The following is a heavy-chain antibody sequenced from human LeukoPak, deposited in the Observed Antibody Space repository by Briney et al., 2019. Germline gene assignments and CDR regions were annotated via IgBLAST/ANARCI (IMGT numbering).Heavy chain of an antibody. J-gene: IGHJ6*02. CDR3: ARENSYGMDV. CDR1: GYTFTSYA. Sequence: ASVKVSCKASGYTFTSYAISWVRQAPGQGLAWMGWISGYDGNTNYEQKLQGRVTMTTDISTRTADMELRSLRYDDTAVYYCARENSYGMDVWGQGTTVTVSS. CDR2: ISGYDGNT. V-gene: IGHV1-18*01.